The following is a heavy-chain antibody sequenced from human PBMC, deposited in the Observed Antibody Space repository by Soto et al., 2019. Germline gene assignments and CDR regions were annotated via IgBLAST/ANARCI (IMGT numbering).Heavy chain of an antibody. D-gene: IGHD2-2*01. CDR1: GYTFTSYG. CDR3: ARMGYCSSTSCYGGMDV. CDR2: ISAYNGNT. V-gene: IGHV1-18*04. Sequence: ASVKVSCKASGYTFTSYGISWVRQAPGQGLEWMGWISAYNGNTNYAQKLQGRVTMTTDTSTSTAYMELRSLRPDDTAVYYCARMGYCSSTSCYGGMDVWGQGTTVTVSS. J-gene: IGHJ6*02.